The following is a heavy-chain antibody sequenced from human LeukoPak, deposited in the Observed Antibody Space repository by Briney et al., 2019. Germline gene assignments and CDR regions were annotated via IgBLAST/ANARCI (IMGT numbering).Heavy chain of an antibody. CDR1: GFTFDDYG. CDR2: INWNGGST. D-gene: IGHD3-22*01. J-gene: IGHJ4*02. Sequence: GGSLRLSCAASGFTFDDYGMSWVRQAPGKGLEWVSGINWNGGSTGYADSVKGRFTISRDNAKNSLYLQMNSLRAEDTALYYCARDALKYYYDSSGYYFSYWGQGTLVNVSS. V-gene: IGHV3-20*04. CDR3: ARDALKYYYDSSGYYFSY.